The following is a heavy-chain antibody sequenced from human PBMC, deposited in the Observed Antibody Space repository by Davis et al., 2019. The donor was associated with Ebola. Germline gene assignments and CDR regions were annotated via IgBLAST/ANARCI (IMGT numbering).Heavy chain of an antibody. CDR3: GGGWLVLPNY. V-gene: IGHV1-69*05. Sequence: SSVTVSCKASGGTFSSYAISWVRQAPGQGLEWMGGIIPIFGTANYAQKFQGRVTMTRDTSTSTVYMELSSLRSEDTAVYYCGGGWLVLPNYWGQGTLVTVSS. D-gene: IGHD6-19*01. CDR1: GGTFSSYA. J-gene: IGHJ4*02. CDR2: IIPIFGTA.